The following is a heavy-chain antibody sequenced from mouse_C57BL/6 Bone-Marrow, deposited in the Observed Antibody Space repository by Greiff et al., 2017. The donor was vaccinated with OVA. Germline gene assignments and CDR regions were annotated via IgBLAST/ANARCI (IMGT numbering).Heavy chain of an antibody. J-gene: IGHJ1*03. CDR1: GYSITSGYY. CDR3: ARIYYVYL. D-gene: IGHD2-2*01. V-gene: IGHV3-6*01. Sequence: EVQLQESGPGLVKPSQSLSLTCSVTGYSITSGYYWNWIRQFPGNKLEWMGYISYDGSNNYNPSLKNRISITRDTSKNQFFLKLNSVTTEDTATYYCARIYYVYLWGTGTTVTVSS. CDR2: ISYDGSN.